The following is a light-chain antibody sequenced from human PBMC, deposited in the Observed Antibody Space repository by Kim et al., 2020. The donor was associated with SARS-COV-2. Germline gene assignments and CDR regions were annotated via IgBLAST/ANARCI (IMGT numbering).Light chain of an antibody. Sequence: SSELTQDPAVSVALGQTVRITCQGDSLRSYYATWYQQKPGQAPILVIYGKNNRPSGIPDRFSGSSSGNTASLTITGTQAGDEADYYCNSRDSSGDHVVFG. CDR3: NSRDSSGDHVV. J-gene: IGLJ3*02. V-gene: IGLV3-19*01. CDR2: GKN. CDR1: SLRSYY.